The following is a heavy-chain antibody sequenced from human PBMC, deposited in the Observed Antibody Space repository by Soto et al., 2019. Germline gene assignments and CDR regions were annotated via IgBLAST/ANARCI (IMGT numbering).Heavy chain of an antibody. Sequence: QVQLVESGGGVVQPGRSLRLSCAASGFTFSSYGMHWVRQAPGKGLEWVALISYDGSNEYYADSVKGRFTISRDNSKNTVDLKLNSLRAEDTAVYYCAKDLIKEGGYDFWGQGTLFTVYS. CDR2: ISYDGSNE. V-gene: IGHV3-30*18. CDR3: AKDLIKEGGYDF. CDR1: GFTFSSYG. J-gene: IGHJ4*02. D-gene: IGHD5-18*01.